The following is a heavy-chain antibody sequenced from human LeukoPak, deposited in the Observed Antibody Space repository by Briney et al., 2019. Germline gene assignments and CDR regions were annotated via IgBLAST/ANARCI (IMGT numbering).Heavy chain of an antibody. CDR3: ARHPKYYYGSGSYYTPLDY. V-gene: IGHV4-61*01. Sequence: SETLSLTCSVSGYSISSGYYWSWIRQPPGKGLEWIGYIYYSGSTNYNPSLKSRVTISVDTSKNQFSLKLSSVTAADTAVYYCARHPKYYYGSGSYYTPLDYWGQGTLVTVSS. CDR1: GYSISSGYY. J-gene: IGHJ4*02. CDR2: IYYSGST. D-gene: IGHD3-10*01.